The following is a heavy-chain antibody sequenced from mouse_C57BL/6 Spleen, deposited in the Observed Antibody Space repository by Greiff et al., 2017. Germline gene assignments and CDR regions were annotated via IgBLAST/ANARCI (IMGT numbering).Heavy chain of an antibody. CDR1: GFTFSSYA. CDR2: ISSGGDYI. Sequence: EVQLVESGEGLVKPGGSLKLSCAASGFTFSSYAMSWVRQTPEKRLEWVAYISSGGDYIYYAHTVKGRFTISRDNARNTLYLQMSSLKSEDTAMYYCTRDPGRYYAMDYWGQGTSVTVSS. V-gene: IGHV5-9-1*02. J-gene: IGHJ4*01. D-gene: IGHD4-1*01. CDR3: TRDPGRYYAMDY.